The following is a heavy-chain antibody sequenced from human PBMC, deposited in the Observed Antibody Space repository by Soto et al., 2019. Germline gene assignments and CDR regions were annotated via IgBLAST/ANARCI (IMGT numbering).Heavy chain of an antibody. Sequence: ASVKVSCKASGYTFTGHYIHWVRQAPEQGPEWMGEIGPESGATRYAQRFQGRVTMTRDMSITTVYMELSNLSPDDTAVYYCGRGRSGQIVVFYWGQGTPVTVSS. V-gene: IGHV1-2*02. CDR3: GRGRSGQIVVFY. J-gene: IGHJ4*02. CDR2: IGPESGAT. D-gene: IGHD1-26*01. CDR1: GYTFTGHY.